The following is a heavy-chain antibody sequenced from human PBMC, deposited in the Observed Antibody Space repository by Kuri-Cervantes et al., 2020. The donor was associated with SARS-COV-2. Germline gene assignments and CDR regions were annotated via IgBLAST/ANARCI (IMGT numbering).Heavy chain of an antibody. D-gene: IGHD2-2*01. CDR3: ARSAGYCSSTSCPGGAGWLALYNWFDP. V-gene: IGHV1-2*02. CDR2: INPNSGGT. CDR1: GYTFTSYA. Sequence: ASVKVSCKASGYTFTSYAMHWVRQAPGQRLEWMGWINPNSGGTNYAQKFQGRVTMTRDTSISTAYMELSRLRSDDTAVYYCARSAGYCSSTSCPGGAGWLALYNWFDPWGQGTLVTVSS. J-gene: IGHJ5*02.